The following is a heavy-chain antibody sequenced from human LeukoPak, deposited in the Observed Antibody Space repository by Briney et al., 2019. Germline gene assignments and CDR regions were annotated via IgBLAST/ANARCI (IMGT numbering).Heavy chain of an antibody. V-gene: IGHV4-38-2*02. D-gene: IGHD1-26*01. CDR3: ASKWELRSGVDY. CDR2: IYHSGST. Sequence: SETLSLTCTVSGYSISSGYYWGWIRQPPGKGLEWIGSIYHSGSTYYNPSLKSRVTISVDTSKNQFSLKLSSVTAADTAVYYCASKWELRSGVDYWGQGTLVTVSS. CDR1: GYSISSGYY. J-gene: IGHJ4*02.